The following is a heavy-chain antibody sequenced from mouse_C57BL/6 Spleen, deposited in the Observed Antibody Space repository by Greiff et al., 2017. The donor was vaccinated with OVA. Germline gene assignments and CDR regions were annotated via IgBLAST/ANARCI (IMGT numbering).Heavy chain of an antibody. V-gene: IGHV1-53*01. CDR1: GYTFTSYW. D-gene: IGHD1-1*01. CDR3: ARLRENYYAMDY. CDR2: INPSNGGT. Sequence: QVQLQQPGTELVKPGASVKLSCKASGYTFTSYWMHWVKQRPGQGLEWIGNINPSNGGTNYNEKFKSKATLTVDKSSSTAYMQLSSLTSEDSAVYDCARLRENYYAMDYWGQGTSVTVSS. J-gene: IGHJ4*01.